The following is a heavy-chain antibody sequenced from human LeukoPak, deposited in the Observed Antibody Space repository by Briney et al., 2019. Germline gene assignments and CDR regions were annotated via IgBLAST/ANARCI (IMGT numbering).Heavy chain of an antibody. V-gene: IGHV3-30*02. CDR1: GFTFSSYG. Sequence: GGSLRLSCAASGFTFSSYGMHWVRQAPGKGLEWVAFIRCDGSNKYYADSVKGRFTISRDNSKNTLYLQMNSLKAEDTAVYYCAKDPAWEGIAVAGIFDYYYMDVWGKRTTVTISS. J-gene: IGHJ6*03. CDR2: IRCDGSNK. CDR3: AKDPAWEGIAVAGIFDYYYMDV. D-gene: IGHD6-19*01.